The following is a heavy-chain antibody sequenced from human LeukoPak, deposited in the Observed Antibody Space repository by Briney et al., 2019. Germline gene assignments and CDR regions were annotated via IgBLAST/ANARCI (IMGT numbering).Heavy chain of an antibody. CDR2: ISSSDSTI. CDR3: AREGVVGATGFDY. CDR1: GFTFSSSE. J-gene: IGHJ4*02. V-gene: IGHV3-48*03. Sequence: PGGSLRLSCAASGFTFSSSEMNWVRQAPGKGLEWLPYISSSDSTIYYADSVKGRFTISIDNAKNSLYLQMNSLRAEDTAVYYCAREGVVGATGFDYWGQGTLVTVSS. D-gene: IGHD1-26*01.